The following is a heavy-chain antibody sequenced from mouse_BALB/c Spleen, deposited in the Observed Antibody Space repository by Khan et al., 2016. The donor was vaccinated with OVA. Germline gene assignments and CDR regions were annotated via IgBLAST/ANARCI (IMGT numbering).Heavy chain of an antibody. V-gene: IGHV2-3*01. D-gene: IGHD1-1*02. J-gene: IGHJ1*01. CDR3: AKFDYGGVSNGYFDV. CDR2: IWCDGST. Sequence: QVQLKESGPGLVAPSQSLSITCTVSGFSLATYGVSWVRQPPGKGLEWLGIIWCDGSTNYTSALRSRLSISTDYSKSHVFLNLNSLQTDDTATYHCAKFDYGGVSNGYFDVWGAGTTVTDSS. CDR1: GFSLATYG.